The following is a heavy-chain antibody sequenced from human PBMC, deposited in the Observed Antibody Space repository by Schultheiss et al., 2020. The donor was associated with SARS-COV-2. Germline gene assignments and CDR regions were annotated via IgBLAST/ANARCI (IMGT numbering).Heavy chain of an antibody. D-gene: IGHD4-17*01. CDR3: ARVPYGDYPGY. J-gene: IGHJ4*02. CDR1: GGSISGYY. V-gene: IGHV4-34*01. CDR2: INHSGST. Sequence: SETLSLTCTVSGGSISGYYWSWIRQPPGKGLEWIGEINHSGSTNYNPSLKSRVTISVDTSKNQFSLKLSSVTAADTAVYYCARVPYGDYPGYWGQGTLVTVSS.